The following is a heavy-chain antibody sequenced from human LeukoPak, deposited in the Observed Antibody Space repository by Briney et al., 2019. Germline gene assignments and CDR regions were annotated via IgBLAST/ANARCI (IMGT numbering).Heavy chain of an antibody. V-gene: IGHV3-21*01. CDR3: ARVRFSSGYFDY. Sequence: GGSLRLSCAASGFTFSSYSMNWVRQAPGKGLEWVSSISSSSSYIYYADSVKGRFTISRDNAKNSLYLQMNSLRAEDTAVYYCARVRFSSGYFDYWGQGTLVTVSS. CDR1: GFTFSSYS. CDR2: ISSSSSYI. J-gene: IGHJ4*02. D-gene: IGHD3-22*01.